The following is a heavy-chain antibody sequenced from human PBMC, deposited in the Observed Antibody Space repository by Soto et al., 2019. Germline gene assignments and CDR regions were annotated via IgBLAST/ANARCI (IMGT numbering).Heavy chain of an antibody. CDR2: ISESGATT. Sequence: WGSLRLSCLASGFTFSGHAMTWVRQAPGKGLEWVSTISESGATTYYADSVKGRFTISRDNSKNTLFLQLSSLRVEDTALYYCVPGSSGGVGEDRWGQGTLVTVSS. CDR1: GFTFSGHA. V-gene: IGHV3-23*01. J-gene: IGHJ5*02. CDR3: VPGSSGGVGEDR. D-gene: IGHD1-26*01.